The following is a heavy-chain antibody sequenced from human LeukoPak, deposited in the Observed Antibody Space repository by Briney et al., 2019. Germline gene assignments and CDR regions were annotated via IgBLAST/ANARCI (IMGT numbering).Heavy chain of an antibody. CDR1: GFTFSNYG. Sequence: PGGTLRLSCAASGFTFSNYGMNWVRQAPGKGLEWVSAISGSGGSTYYADSVKGRFTISRDNSKNTLYLQMNSLRAEDTAVYYCAKDRARGMVRGYFDYWGQGTLVTVSS. V-gene: IGHV3-23*01. CDR3: AKDRARGMVRGYFDY. D-gene: IGHD3-10*01. CDR2: ISGSGGST. J-gene: IGHJ4*02.